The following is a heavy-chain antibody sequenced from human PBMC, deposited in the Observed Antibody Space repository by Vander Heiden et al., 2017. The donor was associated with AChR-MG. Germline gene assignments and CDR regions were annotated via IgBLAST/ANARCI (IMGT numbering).Heavy chain of an antibody. J-gene: IGHJ4*02. CDR3: ARARAPTVTTPTFFDY. D-gene: IGHD4-17*01. CDR1: GFTFSDYY. CDR2: ISSSRSYT. V-gene: IGHV3-11*06. Sequence: QVQLVESGGGLVKPGGSLRLSCAASGFTFSDYYMSWIRQAPGKGLEWVSYISSSRSYTNYADSVKGRFTISRDNAKNSLYLQMNSLRAEDTAVYYCARARAPTVTTPTFFDYWGQGTLVTVSS.